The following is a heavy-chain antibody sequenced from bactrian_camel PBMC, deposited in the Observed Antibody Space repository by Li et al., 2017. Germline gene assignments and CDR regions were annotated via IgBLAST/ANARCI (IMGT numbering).Heavy chain of an antibody. D-gene: IGHD3*01. CDR1: GYVYGTNC. Sequence: HVQLVESGGGSVQAGGSLRLSCVASGYVYGTNCMGWFRQAPGQEREGVASIYTGGGSTVYADSVKGRFTISQDNAKNTLYLQMYNLKPEDTAMYYCAADHSAAGYCWPPEIFGYWGQGTQVTVS. CDR3: AADHSAAGYCWPPEIFGY. CDR2: IYTGGGST. J-gene: IGHJ6*01. V-gene: IGHV3S54*01.